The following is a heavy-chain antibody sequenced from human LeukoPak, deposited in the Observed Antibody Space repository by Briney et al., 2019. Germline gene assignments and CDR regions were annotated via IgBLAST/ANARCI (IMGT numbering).Heavy chain of an antibody. CDR1: GLTFSSAG. Sequence: GGTLRLSCAASGLTFSSAGMSWGRQAPGKGLEWVSAISGSGGATYYADSVKGRFTISRDNSKNTLYLQVNRLRVEDTAVYYCARVSSGYFFDYWGQGTLVTVSS. CDR3: ARVSSGYFFDY. CDR2: ISGSGGAT. J-gene: IGHJ4*02. V-gene: IGHV3-23*01. D-gene: IGHD3-22*01.